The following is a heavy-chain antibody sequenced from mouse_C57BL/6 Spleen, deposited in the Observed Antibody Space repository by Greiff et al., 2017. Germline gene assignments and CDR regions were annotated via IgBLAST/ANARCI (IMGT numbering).Heavy chain of an antibody. V-gene: IGHV1-64*01. Sequence: QVQLKQPGAELVKPGASVKLSCKASGYTFTSYWMHWVKQRPGQGLEWIGMIHPNSGSTNYNEKFKSKATLTVDTSSSTAYMQLSSLTSEDSAVYYCARCYYGSSYGYFDVWGTGTTVTVSS. J-gene: IGHJ1*03. CDR3: ARCYYGSSYGYFDV. CDR2: IHPNSGST. D-gene: IGHD1-1*01. CDR1: GYTFTSYW.